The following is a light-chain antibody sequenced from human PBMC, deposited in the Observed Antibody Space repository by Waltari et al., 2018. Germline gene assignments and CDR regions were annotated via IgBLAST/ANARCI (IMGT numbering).Light chain of an antibody. CDR2: WAS. Sequence: DIVMTQSADSLAVSLGERATINCRSSQSLLFTSNNKNYLSWYQKKAGQPPRLLLYWASTRESGVPDRFSGGGSGTESTLSISSLQAEDVAVYYCQQYYNTPLTFGGGTKVDI. J-gene: IGKJ4*01. V-gene: IGKV4-1*01. CDR3: QQYYNTPLT. CDR1: QSLLFTSNNKNY.